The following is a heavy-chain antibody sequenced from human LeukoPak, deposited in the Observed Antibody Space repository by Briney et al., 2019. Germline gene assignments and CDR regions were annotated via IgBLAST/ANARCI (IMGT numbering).Heavy chain of an antibody. V-gene: IGHV3-30*03. CDR2: ISDDGSNK. CDR3: ARDRGLYSGYDLSYFDY. J-gene: IGHJ4*02. Sequence: GRSLRLSCAASGFTFSDYAMHWVRQAPGKGLEWVAVISDDGSNKYCAEFVKGRFTVSRDNSKNTLFLQMNSLRAEDTAVYYCARDRGLYSGYDLSYFDYWGQGTLVTVSS. CDR1: GFTFSDYA. D-gene: IGHD5-12*01.